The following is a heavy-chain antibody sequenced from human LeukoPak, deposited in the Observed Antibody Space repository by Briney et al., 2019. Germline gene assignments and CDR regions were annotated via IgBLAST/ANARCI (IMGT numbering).Heavy chain of an antibody. CDR2: IYYSGST. J-gene: IGHJ4*02. V-gene: IGHV4-59*01. CDR1: GGSISSYY. CDR3: ARGAVADGY. D-gene: IGHD6-19*01. Sequence: TPSETLSLTCTVSGGSISSYYWSWIRQPPGKGLEWIGYIYYSGSTNYNPSLKSRVTISVDTSKNQFSLKLSSVTAADTAVYYCARGAVADGYWGQGTLVTVSS.